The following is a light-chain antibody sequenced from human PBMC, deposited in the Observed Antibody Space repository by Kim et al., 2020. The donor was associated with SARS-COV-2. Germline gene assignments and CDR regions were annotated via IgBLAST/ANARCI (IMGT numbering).Light chain of an antibody. J-gene: IGLJ2*01. V-gene: IGLV2-14*03. CDR1: SSDVGGYSY. Sequence: GPSFTISCTGTSSDVGGYSYVSWYQQHPGKAPKLMIYDVTNRPSGVSNRFSGSKSGNTASLTISGLQAEDEADYYCSSYTSSSTVVFGGGTQLTVL. CDR2: DVT. CDR3: SSYTSSSTVV.